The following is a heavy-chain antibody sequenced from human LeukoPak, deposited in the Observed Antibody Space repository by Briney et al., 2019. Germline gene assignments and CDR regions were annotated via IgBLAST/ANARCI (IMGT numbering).Heavy chain of an antibody. CDR2: ISNGGSTT. CDR3: ARDPSGRASHLDY. CDR1: GFTFSSYA. Sequence: PGRSLRLSCAASGFTFSSYAMHWVRQAPGKGLEWVAYISNGGSTTYYADSVRGRFTISRDNAKNSMYLQMNSLRDEDMAVYYCARDPSGRASHLDYWGQGTLVTVSS. J-gene: IGHJ4*02. V-gene: IGHV3-48*03. D-gene: IGHD3-10*01.